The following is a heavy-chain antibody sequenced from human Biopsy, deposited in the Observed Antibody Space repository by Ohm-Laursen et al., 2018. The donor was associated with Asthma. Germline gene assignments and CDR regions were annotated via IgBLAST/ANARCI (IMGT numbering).Heavy chain of an antibody. D-gene: IGHD4-17*01. J-gene: IGHJ6*02. CDR1: GGTFSSHS. CDR2: IIPIFDTP. V-gene: IGHV1-69*13. Sequence: EASVKVSCKASGGTFSSHSISWVRQAPGQGLEWMGGIIPIFDTPNYAQKFQGRVTITADESTTTAYMELSSLRSEDTAVYYCVTSGGDYGYFGLDVWGQGTTVTVSS. CDR3: VTSGGDYGYFGLDV.